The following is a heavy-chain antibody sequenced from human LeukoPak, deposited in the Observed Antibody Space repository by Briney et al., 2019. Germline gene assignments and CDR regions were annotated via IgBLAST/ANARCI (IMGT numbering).Heavy chain of an antibody. CDR1: GFTFSSYG. CDR3: ARAPMRTGPSRYDFWSGYRDPYYYYGMDV. CDR2: IWYDGSNK. D-gene: IGHD3-3*01. V-gene: IGHV3-33*01. Sequence: GGSLRLSCAASGFTFSSYGMHWVRQAPGKGLEWVAVIWYDGSNKYYADSVKGRFTISRDNSKNTLYLQMNSLRAEDTAVYYCARAPMRTGPSRYDFWSGYRDPYYYYGMDVWGQGTTVTVSS. J-gene: IGHJ6*02.